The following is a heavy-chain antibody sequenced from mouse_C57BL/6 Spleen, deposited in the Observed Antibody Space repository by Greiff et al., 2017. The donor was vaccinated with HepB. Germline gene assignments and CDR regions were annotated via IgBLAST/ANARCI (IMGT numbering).Heavy chain of an antibody. D-gene: IGHD2-3*01. Sequence: QVHVKQSGAELVRPGSSVKLSCKASGYTFTSYWMHWVKQRPIQGLEWIGNLDPSDSETHYNQKFKDKATLTVDKSSSTAYMQLSSLTSEDSAVYYCARDDGYNWYFDVWGTGTTVTVSS. CDR1: GYTFTSYW. CDR3: ARDDGYNWYFDV. V-gene: IGHV1-52*01. J-gene: IGHJ1*03. CDR2: LDPSDSET.